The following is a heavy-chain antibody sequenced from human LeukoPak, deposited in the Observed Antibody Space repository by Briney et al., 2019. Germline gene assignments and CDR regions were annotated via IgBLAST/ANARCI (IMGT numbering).Heavy chain of an antibody. J-gene: IGHJ4*02. Sequence: SETLSLTCAVSGTSFSSYYWSWIRQPPGKGLEWIGEVNHSGYTNDNPSLKSRVTISVDTSKNQFSLRLRSVTAADTAVYFCARMTTGHDFWGQGTLVTASS. V-gene: IGHV4-34*01. CDR1: GTSFSSYY. CDR3: ARMTTGHDF. D-gene: IGHD4-17*01. CDR2: VNHSGYT.